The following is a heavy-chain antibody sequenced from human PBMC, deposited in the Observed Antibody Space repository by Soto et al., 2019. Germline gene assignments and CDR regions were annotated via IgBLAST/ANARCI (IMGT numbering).Heavy chain of an antibody. CDR1: GFTFSSYG. J-gene: IGHJ3*02. V-gene: IGHV3-30*18. D-gene: IGHD1-26*01. Sequence: QVQLVESGGGVVQPGRSLRLSCAASGFTFSSYGMHWVRQAPGKGLAWVAVISYDGSNKYYADSVKGRFTISRDNSKNTLYLQMNSLRAEDTAVYYCAKDLEWELLGGTGSGAFDIWGQGTMVTVSS. CDR2: ISYDGSNK. CDR3: AKDLEWELLGGTGSGAFDI.